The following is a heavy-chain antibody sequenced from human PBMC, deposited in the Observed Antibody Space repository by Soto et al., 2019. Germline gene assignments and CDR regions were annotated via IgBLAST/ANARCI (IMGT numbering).Heavy chain of an antibody. Sequence: EVQLLESGGGLVQPGGSLRLSCAASGFSFSSYAMSWVRQAPGKGLEWVSSISDNGAYTYYADSVKGRFIISRDNSKNTLYLQMNSLRAEDTAIYYCASVGGLTTGYLDYWGQGTLVTVSS. D-gene: IGHD1-26*01. V-gene: IGHV3-23*01. CDR2: ISDNGAYT. CDR1: GFSFSSYA. CDR3: ASVGGLTTGYLDY. J-gene: IGHJ4*02.